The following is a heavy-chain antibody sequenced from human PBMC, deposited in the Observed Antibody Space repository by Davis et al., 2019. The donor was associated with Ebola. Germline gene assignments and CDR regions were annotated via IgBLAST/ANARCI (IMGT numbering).Heavy chain of an antibody. CDR2: INPNSGGT. CDR1: GYTFTGYY. Sequence: ASVKVSCKASGYTFTGYYMHWVRQAPGQGLEWMGWINPNSGGTNYAQKFQGRVTMTRDTSTSTVYMDLSSLTSDDTAIYYCARGGIMLAANSFFNSWGQGTLVTVSS. CDR3: ARGGIMLAANSFFNS. V-gene: IGHV1-2*02. D-gene: IGHD6-25*01. J-gene: IGHJ4*02.